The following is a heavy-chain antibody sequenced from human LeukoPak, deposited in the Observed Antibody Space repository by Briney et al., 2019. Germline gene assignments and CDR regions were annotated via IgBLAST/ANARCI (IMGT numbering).Heavy chain of an antibody. CDR3: TRVELLRYFEH. D-gene: IGHD1-26*01. V-gene: IGHV3-15*01. CDR1: GFPFSHAW. CDR2: IKSKTDGGTT. Sequence: KAGGSLRLSCAASGFPFSHAWMSWVRQAPGKGLEWVGRIKSKTDGGTTDYPAPVKGRFTISRDDSKNTLYLQMNSLKTEDTAVYYCTRVELLRYFEHWGQGTLVTVSS. J-gene: IGHJ1*01.